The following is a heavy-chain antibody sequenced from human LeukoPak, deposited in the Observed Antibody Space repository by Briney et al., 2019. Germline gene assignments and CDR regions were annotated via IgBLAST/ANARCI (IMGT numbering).Heavy chain of an antibody. J-gene: IGHJ4*02. CDR3: VREIAARPGYYFDL. Sequence: GGSLRLSCAASGFTFSSYSMYWVRQAPGKGLEWVSSITKNSDYMYNADSVKGRFTISRDNAKNSLFLQMNSLRAEDTAVYYCVREIAARPGYYFDLSGQGTLVTVSS. CDR1: GFTFSSYS. V-gene: IGHV3-21*01. D-gene: IGHD6-6*01. CDR2: ITKNSDYM.